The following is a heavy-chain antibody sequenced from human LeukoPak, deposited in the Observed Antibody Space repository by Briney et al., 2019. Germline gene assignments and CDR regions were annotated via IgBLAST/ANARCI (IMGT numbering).Heavy chain of an antibody. J-gene: IGHJ4*02. V-gene: IGHV3-23*01. CDR2: ISGGGGIT. D-gene: IGHD3-10*02. CDR1: GFTFSSYA. CDR3: AEASYCSGND. Sequence: GGSLRLSCAASGFTFSSYAMSWVRQAPGKGLEWVAAISGGGGITYYADSVKGRFTISRDNSKNTLYLQMNSLRPEDTAVYYCAEASYCSGNDWGKGTLVTVST.